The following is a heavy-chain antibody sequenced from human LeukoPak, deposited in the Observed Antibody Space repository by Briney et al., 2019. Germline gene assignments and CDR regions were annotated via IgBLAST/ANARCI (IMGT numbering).Heavy chain of an antibody. D-gene: IGHD2-21*02. J-gene: IGHJ6*03. CDR2: IYYSGST. CDR3: ARVPKHIVVVTARYYMDV. CDR1: GGSISSSSYY. V-gene: IGHV4-39*07. Sequence: SETLSLTCTVSGGSISSSSYYWGWIRQPPGKGLEWIGSIYYSGSTYYNPSLKSRVTISVDTSKNQFSLKLSSVTAADTAVYYCARVPKHIVVVTARYYMDVWGKGTTVTVSS.